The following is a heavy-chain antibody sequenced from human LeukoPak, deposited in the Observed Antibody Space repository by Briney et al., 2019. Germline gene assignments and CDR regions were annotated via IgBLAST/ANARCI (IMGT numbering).Heavy chain of an antibody. J-gene: IGHJ4*02. CDR1: GGTFSSYA. CDR3: ARDRFIVVVPAAQLDY. V-gene: IGHV1-69*06. CDR2: IIPIFGTA. Sequence: KVSCKASGGTFSSYAISWVRQAPGQGLEWMGGIIPIFGTANYAQKFQGRVTITADKSTSTAYMELSSLRSEDTAVYYCARDRFIVVVPAAQLDYWGQGTLVTVSS. D-gene: IGHD2-2*01.